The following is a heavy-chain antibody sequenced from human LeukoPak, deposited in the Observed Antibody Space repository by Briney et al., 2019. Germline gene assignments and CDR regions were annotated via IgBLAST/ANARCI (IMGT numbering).Heavy chain of an antibody. CDR3: ARDWDSGYYFDY. J-gene: IGHJ4*02. CDR1: GFTFSSYW. Sequence: PGGSLRLSCAASGFTFSSYWMNWVRQAPGKGLVWVSRINSDGSSTSYADSVKGRFTISRDNAKNTLYLQMNSLRAEDTAVYYCARDWDSGYYFDYWGQGTLVTVSS. V-gene: IGHV3-74*01. CDR2: INSDGSST. D-gene: IGHD1-26*01.